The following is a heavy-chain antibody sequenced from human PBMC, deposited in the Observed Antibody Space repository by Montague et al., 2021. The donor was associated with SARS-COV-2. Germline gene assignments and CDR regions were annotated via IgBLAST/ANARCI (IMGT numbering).Heavy chain of an antibody. CDR2: ISYDVSNK. V-gene: IGHV3-30-3*01. D-gene: IGHD5-24*01. J-gene: IGHJ4*02. Sequence: SLRLSCAASVFTFSSYAMHWVRQAPGKGLEWVAVISYDVSNKYXXXSXXXRFTISRDNSKNTLYLQLNSLRAADTAVYYCARVFPRWLQFDPYFDYWGQGTLVTVSS. CDR3: ARVFPRWLQFDPYFDY. CDR1: VFTFSSYA.